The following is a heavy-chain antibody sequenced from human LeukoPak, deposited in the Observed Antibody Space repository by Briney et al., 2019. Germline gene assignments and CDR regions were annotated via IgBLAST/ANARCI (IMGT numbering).Heavy chain of an antibody. CDR1: GGSISSGDYY. Sequence: SETRSLTCTVSGGSISSGDYYWSWIRQPPGKGLEWIGYIYYSGSTYYNPSLKSRVTISVDTSKNQFSLKLSSVTAADTAVYYCARKGYYYDSSGPTADYWGQGTLVTVSS. CDR2: IYYSGST. V-gene: IGHV4-30-4*01. CDR3: ARKGYYYDSSGPTADY. D-gene: IGHD3-22*01. J-gene: IGHJ4*02.